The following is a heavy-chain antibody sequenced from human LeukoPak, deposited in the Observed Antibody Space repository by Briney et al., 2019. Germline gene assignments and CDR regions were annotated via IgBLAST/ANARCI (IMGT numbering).Heavy chain of an antibody. Sequence: GGSLRLSCAASGFTFDDYAMHWVRQAPGKGLEWVALISWEGQTTYYADSVRGRFTISRDNSENSLYLQMNSLRTEDTAFYYCTRDTDYGSATNYFDSWGQGTVVSVSS. J-gene: IGHJ4*02. CDR3: TRDTDYGSATNYFDS. D-gene: IGHD3-10*01. CDR2: ISWEGQTT. CDR1: GFTFDDYA. V-gene: IGHV3-43*01.